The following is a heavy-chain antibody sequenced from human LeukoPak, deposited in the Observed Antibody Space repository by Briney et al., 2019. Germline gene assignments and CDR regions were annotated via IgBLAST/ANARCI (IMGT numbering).Heavy chain of an antibody. Sequence: SETLSLTCTVSGGSISSSSYYWSWIRQPAGKGLESIGHISTSGSTNYNPSLKSRVTMSVDTSKNQFSLKLSSVTAADTAVYYCARKLRWHLVRGYFDYWGQGTLVTVSS. V-gene: IGHV4-61*09. CDR2: ISTSGST. D-gene: IGHD4-23*01. CDR1: GGSISSSSYY. J-gene: IGHJ4*02. CDR3: ARKLRWHLVRGYFDY.